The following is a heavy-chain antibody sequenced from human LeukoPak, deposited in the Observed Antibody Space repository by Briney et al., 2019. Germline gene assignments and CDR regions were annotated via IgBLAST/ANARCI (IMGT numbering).Heavy chain of an antibody. CDR2: INPNSGGT. J-gene: IGHJ5*02. Sequence: ASVKVSCKASGYTFTGYYMHWVRQAPEQGLEWMGWINPNSGGTNYAQKFQGWVTMTRDTSISTAYMELSRLRSDDTAVYYCARDGYGDYGINRFDPWGQGTLVTVSS. CDR3: ARDGYGDYGINRFDP. V-gene: IGHV1-2*04. D-gene: IGHD4-17*01. CDR1: GYTFTGYY.